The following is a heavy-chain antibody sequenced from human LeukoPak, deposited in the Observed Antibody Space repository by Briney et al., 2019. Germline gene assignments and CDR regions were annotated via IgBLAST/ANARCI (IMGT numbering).Heavy chain of an antibody. CDR2: IIPILGIA. V-gene: IGHV1-69*04. CDR1: GGTFSSYA. J-gene: IGHJ6*02. Sequence: VASVKVSCKASGGTFSSYASSWVRQAPGQGLEWMGRIIPILGIANYAQKFQGRVTITADKSTSTAYMELSSLRSEDTAVYYCARRQSDSYYYYGMDVWGQGTTVAVSS. D-gene: IGHD5-24*01. CDR3: ARRQSDSYYYYGMDV.